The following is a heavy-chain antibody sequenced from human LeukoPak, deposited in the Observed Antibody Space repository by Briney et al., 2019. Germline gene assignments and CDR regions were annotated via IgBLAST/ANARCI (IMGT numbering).Heavy chain of an antibody. V-gene: IGHV4-30-2*01. CDR2: IYHSGST. CDR1: GGSISSGGYS. J-gene: IGHJ4*02. CDR3: ARDKAGGIDY. D-gene: IGHD3-16*01. Sequence: KASETQSLTCAVSGGSISSGGYSWSWIRQPPGKGLEWIGYIYHSGSTYYNPSLKSRVTISADRSKNQFSLRLSSVTAADTAVYYCARDKAGGIDYWGQGTLVTVSS.